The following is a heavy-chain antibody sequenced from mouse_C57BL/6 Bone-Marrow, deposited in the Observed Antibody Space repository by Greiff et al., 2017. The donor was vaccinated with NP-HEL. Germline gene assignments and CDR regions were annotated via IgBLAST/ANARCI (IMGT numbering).Heavy chain of an antibody. V-gene: IGHV1-59*01. D-gene: IGHD2-4*01. CDR2: IDPSDSYT. Sequence: QVQLQQPGAELVRPGTSVKLSCKASGYTFTSYWMHWVKQRPGQGLEWIGVIDPSDSYTNYNHKFKGKATLTVDTSSSTAYMQLSSLTSEDSAVYYCARLGDYDEGDAMDYWGQGTSVTVSS. J-gene: IGHJ4*01. CDR3: ARLGDYDEGDAMDY. CDR1: GYTFTSYW.